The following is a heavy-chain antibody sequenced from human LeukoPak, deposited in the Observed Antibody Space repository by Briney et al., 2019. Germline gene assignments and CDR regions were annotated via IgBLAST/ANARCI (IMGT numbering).Heavy chain of an antibody. CDR3: AKVKNDILTGYYPYYFDY. CDR2: ISGSGCST. Sequence: GGSLRLSCAASGFTFSSYAMSGVRQAPGKGLEWVSAISGSGCSTYYADSVKGRFTLSRDNSKNTLYLKMNRLRDKQTAVYYCAKVKNDILTGYYPYYFDYWGQGTLVTVSS. D-gene: IGHD3-9*01. V-gene: IGHV3-23*01. J-gene: IGHJ4*02. CDR1: GFTFSSYA.